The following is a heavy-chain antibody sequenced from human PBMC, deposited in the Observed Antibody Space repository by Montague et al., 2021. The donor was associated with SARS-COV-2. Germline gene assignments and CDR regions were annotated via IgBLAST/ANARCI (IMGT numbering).Heavy chain of an antibody. Sequence: SETLSLTCTVSGGSISSFYWSWFRQPPGKGLEWIGYISDSGSTNCNPSLTSRATMSVDTSKNQFSLKVNSVTAADTAVYYCARHYSATLPAVYWGQGTLVTVSS. D-gene: IGHD2-15*01. CDR1: GGSISSFY. CDR2: ISDSGST. CDR3: ARHYSATLPAVY. J-gene: IGHJ4*01. V-gene: IGHV4-59*08.